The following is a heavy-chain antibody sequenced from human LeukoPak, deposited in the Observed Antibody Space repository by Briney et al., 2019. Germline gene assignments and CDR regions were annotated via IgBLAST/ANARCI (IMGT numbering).Heavy chain of an antibody. D-gene: IGHD5-18*01. J-gene: IGHJ4*02. Sequence: GGSPRLSCAASGFTFSSYAMTWVRQAPGKGLEWVSGISASASGGITYYADSVKGRFTISRDNSKNTLYLQMNSLRAEDTAVYYCSKDFRYSSGWGQGTLVTVSS. CDR1: GFTFSSYA. V-gene: IGHV3-23*01. CDR2: ISASASGGIT. CDR3: SKDFRYSSG.